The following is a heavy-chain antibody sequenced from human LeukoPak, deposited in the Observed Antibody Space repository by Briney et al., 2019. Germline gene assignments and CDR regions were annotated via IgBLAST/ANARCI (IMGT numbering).Heavy chain of an antibody. CDR1: GFTFDDYG. V-gene: IGHV3-20*04. CDR2: INWNGGST. Sequence: SGGSLRLSCAASGFTFDDYGMSWVRQAPGKGLEWVSGINWNGGSTGYADSVKGRFTISRDNAKNSLYLQMNSLRAKDTALYYCARDESRGALDYWGQGTLVTVSS. CDR3: ARDESRGALDY. J-gene: IGHJ4*02. D-gene: IGHD2-2*01.